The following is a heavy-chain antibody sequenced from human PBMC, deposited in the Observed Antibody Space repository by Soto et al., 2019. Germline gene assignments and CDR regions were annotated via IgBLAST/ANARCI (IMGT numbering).Heavy chain of an antibody. CDR3: ARPPPGQAPLYPPRLGF. Sequence: PSETLSLTCTVSGGSINSNKYYWGWVRQSPGRGLEWIAGLYYTGSNFYNPSLKNRVSISVDTSKNQFSLNVYSVTAADTAVYYCARPPPGQAPLYPPRLGFWGQGVKVTVSS. J-gene: IGHJ4*02. CDR2: LYYTGSN. CDR1: GGSINSNKYY. D-gene: IGHD2-2*02. V-gene: IGHV4-39*01.